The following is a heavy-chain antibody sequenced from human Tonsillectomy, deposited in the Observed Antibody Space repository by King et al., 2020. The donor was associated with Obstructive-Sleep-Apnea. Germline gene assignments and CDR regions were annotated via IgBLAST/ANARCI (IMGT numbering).Heavy chain of an antibody. CDR3: ARSGGYYYVDWFDP. CDR2: IYYSGST. J-gene: IGHJ5*02. V-gene: IGHV4-59*01. Sequence: QLQESGPGLVKPSETLSLTCTVSGGSISSYYWSWIRQPPGKGLEWIGYIYYSGSTNYNPSLTSRVTISVDTSKNQFSLKLSSVTAADTAVYYCARSGGYYYVDWFDPWGQGTLVTVSS. CDR1: GGSISSYY. D-gene: IGHD3-22*01.